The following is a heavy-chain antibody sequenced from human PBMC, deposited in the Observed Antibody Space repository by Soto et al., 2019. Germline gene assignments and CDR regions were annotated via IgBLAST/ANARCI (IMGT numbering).Heavy chain of an antibody. CDR2: INPNSGGT. J-gene: IGHJ6*02. V-gene: IGHV1-2*04. CDR3: ARGAARTAYYGMDV. CDR1: GYTFTGYY. Sequence: GASVKVSCKASGYTFTGYYMHWVRQAPGQGLEWMGWINPNSGGTNYAQKFQGWVTMTRDTSISTAYTELSRLRSDDTAVYYCARGAARTAYYGMDVWGQGTTVTVSS. D-gene: IGHD6-6*01.